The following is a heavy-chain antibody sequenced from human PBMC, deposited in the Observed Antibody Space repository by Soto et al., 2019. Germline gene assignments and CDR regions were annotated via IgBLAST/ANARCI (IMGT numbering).Heavy chain of an antibody. CDR3: AKQYCTNGVCYTYYYYGMDV. CDR1: GFTFPNYV. D-gene: IGHD2-8*01. CDR2: LSGSGGST. Sequence: GGSLRLSCAASGFTFPNYVMNWVRQAPGKGLEWVSALSGSGGSTYYADSVKGRFTISRDNSKNTLYLQMNSLRAEDTAVYYCAKQYCTNGVCYTYYYYGMDVWGQGTTVTVSS. V-gene: IGHV3-23*01. J-gene: IGHJ6*02.